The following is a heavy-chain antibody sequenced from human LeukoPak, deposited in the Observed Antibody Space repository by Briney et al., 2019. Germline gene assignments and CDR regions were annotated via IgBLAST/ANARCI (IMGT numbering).Heavy chain of an antibody. CDR2: VYYSGGS. J-gene: IGHJ5*02. Sequence: PSETLSLTCTVSGGSINTVSYYWGWIRQPPGKGLEWIGTVYYSGGSYYDPSLKSRVTISVDTSKNQFSLELNSVTAADTAVYYCARLYCSRTSCYSSPWGQGTLVTVSA. CDR3: ARLYCSRTSCYSSP. V-gene: IGHV4-39*01. CDR1: GGSINTVSYY. D-gene: IGHD2-2*02.